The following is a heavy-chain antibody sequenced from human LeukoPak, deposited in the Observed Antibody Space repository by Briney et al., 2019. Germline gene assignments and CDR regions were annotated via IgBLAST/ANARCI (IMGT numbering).Heavy chain of an antibody. CDR3: AGGIAAAVKTSYYYYMDV. Sequence: SETLSLTCAVYGGSFSGYYWSWIRQPPGKGLEWIGEINHSGSTNYNPSLKSRVTISVDTSKNQFSLKLSSVTAADTAVYYCAGGIAAAVKTSYYYYMDVWGKGTTVTVSS. CDR2: INHSGST. V-gene: IGHV4-34*01. D-gene: IGHD6-13*01. CDR1: GGSFSGYY. J-gene: IGHJ6*03.